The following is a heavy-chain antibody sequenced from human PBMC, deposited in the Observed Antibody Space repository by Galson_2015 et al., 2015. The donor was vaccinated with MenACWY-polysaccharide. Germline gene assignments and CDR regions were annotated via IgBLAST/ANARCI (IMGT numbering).Heavy chain of an antibody. CDR2: ISAYNDNT. CDR1: GYTFTSYG. V-gene: IGHV1-18*01. CDR3: ARDTRHEAPDAFYI. J-gene: IGHJ3*02. Sequence: SVKVSCKASGYTFTSYGISWVRQAPGQGLEWMGWISAYNDNTNYAQKLQGRVTMTTDTSTSTAYMELRSLRSDDTAVYYCARDTRHEAPDAFYIWGQGTMVTVSS.